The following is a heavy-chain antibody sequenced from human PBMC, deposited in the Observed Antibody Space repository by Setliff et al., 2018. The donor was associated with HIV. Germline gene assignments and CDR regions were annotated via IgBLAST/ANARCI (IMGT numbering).Heavy chain of an antibody. V-gene: IGHV1-2*06. J-gene: IGHJ6*04. CDR3: AKDRTGTGTTLHV. CDR1: GYVFTDYY. Sequence: ASVKVSCKASGYVFTDYYIHWVRQAPGQGLEWMGRINPKSGGTNYVQKFQGRVTMTRDTSINTAYLELSRLRSDDTAVYYCAKDRTGTGTTLHVWGKGTTVTVSS. CDR2: INPKSGGT. D-gene: IGHD1-7*01.